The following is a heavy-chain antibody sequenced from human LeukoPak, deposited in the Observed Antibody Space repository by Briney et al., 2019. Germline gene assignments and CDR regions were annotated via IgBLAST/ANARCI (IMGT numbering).Heavy chain of an antibody. Sequence: SETLSLTCAVYGGSLSGYYWSWIRQPPGKGLEWIGEINHSGSTNYNPSLKSRVTISVDTSKNQFSLKLSSVTAADAAVYYCAVRGTYYYDSSGPSWDWFDPWGQGTLVTVSS. CDR3: AVRGTYYYDSSGPSWDWFDP. D-gene: IGHD3-22*01. CDR2: INHSGST. CDR1: GGSLSGYY. V-gene: IGHV4-34*01. J-gene: IGHJ5*02.